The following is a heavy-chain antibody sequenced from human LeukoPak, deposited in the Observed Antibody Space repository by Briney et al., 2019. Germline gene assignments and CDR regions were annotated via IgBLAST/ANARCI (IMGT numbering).Heavy chain of an antibody. D-gene: IGHD6-13*01. CDR1: GGSISSSSYY. Sequence: SETLSLTCTVSGGSISSSSYYWGWIRQPPGKGLEWIGEINHSGSTNYNPSLKSRVTISVDTSKNQFSLKLSSVTAADTALYYCARGSSSSHHPALSWGQGTLVTVSS. CDR2: INHSGST. J-gene: IGHJ4*02. V-gene: IGHV4-39*07. CDR3: ARGSSSSHHPALS.